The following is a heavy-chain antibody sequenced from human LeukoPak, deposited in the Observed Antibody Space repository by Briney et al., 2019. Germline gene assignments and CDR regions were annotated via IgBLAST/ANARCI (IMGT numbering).Heavy chain of an antibody. J-gene: IGHJ4*02. CDR3: ARRLPTYSHDY. V-gene: IGHV4-39*01. CDR2: IYYSGST. CDR1: GGSISSSSYY. Sequence: PSETLSLTCTVSGGSISSSSYYWGWIRQPPGKGLEWIGSIYYSGSTYYNPSLKSRVTISVDTSKNQFSLKLSSVTAADTAVYYCARRLPTYSHDYWGQGTLVTVSS. D-gene: IGHD5-12*01.